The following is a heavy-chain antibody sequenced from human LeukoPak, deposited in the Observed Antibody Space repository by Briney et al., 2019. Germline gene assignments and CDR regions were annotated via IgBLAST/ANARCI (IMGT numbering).Heavy chain of an antibody. CDR1: GFTFSSYA. Sequence: GGSLRLSCAASGFTFSSYAMSWVHQAPGKGLEWVSVISGSGDKISYADSVKGRFTISRDNSKNTLYLQMNSLRAEDTALYYCAKDRLSTPTAPRFDPWGQGTQVTVSS. D-gene: IGHD4-23*01. CDR2: ISGSGDKI. CDR3: AKDRLSTPTAPRFDP. J-gene: IGHJ5*02. V-gene: IGHV3-23*01.